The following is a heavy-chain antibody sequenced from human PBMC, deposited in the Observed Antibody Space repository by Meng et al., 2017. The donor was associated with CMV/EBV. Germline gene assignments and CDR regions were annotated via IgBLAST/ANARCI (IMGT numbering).Heavy chain of an antibody. Sequence: GGSLRLSCAASGFTFDAYGMSWVRQAPGKGLEWVSGINWNGGSTGYADSVKGRFTISRDNAKNSLYLQMNSLRAEDTALYYCAREDVVVPAANETFYYYGMDVWGQGTTVTVSS. CDR1: GFTFDAYG. V-gene: IGHV3-20*04. CDR2: INWNGGST. CDR3: AREDVVVPAANETFYYYGMDV. D-gene: IGHD2-2*01. J-gene: IGHJ6*02.